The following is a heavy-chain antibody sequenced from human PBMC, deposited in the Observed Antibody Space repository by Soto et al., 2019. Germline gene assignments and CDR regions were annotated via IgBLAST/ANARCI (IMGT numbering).Heavy chain of an antibody. CDR3: AKDGEHCSGVDCFFDT. V-gene: IGHV3-9*01. Sequence: EVQLVESGGGLVQPGRSLRLSCAASGFNFDAYAMHWVRQAPGKGLEWVSGLKWNGDNVGYADSVRGRFTISRDNAKNSLYLQMNSLRVEDTAFYYCAKDGEHCSGVDCFFDTWGQGTLVTVSS. CDR2: LKWNGDNV. J-gene: IGHJ4*02. CDR1: GFNFDAYA. D-gene: IGHD2-21*02.